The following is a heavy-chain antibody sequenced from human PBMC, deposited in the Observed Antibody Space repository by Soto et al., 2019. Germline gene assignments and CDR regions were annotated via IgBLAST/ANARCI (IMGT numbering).Heavy chain of an antibody. D-gene: IGHD4-17*01. Sequence: QVQLQESGPGLVKPSQTLSLTCTVSGGSISSGGYYWSWIRQHPGKGLEWIGYIYYSGSTYYNPSLKSRVTISVDTSKNQFSLKLSSVTAADTAVYYCARGPHDYGDHWFDPWGQGTLVTVSS. J-gene: IGHJ5*02. V-gene: IGHV4-31*03. CDR1: GGSISSGGYY. CDR3: ARGPHDYGDHWFDP. CDR2: IYYSGST.